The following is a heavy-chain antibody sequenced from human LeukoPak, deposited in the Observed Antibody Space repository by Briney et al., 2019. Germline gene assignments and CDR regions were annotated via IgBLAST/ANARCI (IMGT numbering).Heavy chain of an antibody. CDR2: IYYSGST. Sequence: SETLSLTCTVSGGSISSSSYYWGWIRQPPGKGLEWIGSIYYSGSTYYNPSLKSRVTISVDTSKNQFSLKLSSMTAADTAVYYCARGNAGYSQYFDYWGQGTLVTVSS. J-gene: IGHJ4*02. D-gene: IGHD1-26*01. CDR1: GGSISSSSYY. CDR3: ARGNAGYSQYFDY. V-gene: IGHV4-39*07.